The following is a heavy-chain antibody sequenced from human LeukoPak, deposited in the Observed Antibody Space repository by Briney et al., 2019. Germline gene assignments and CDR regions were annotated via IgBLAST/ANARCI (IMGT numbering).Heavy chain of an antibody. CDR2: ISGGGGDT. CDR1: GFTFNNYA. D-gene: IGHD2-15*01. V-gene: IGHV3-23*01. Sequence: GGSLRLSCAASGFTFNNYAMSWVRQAPGKRLEWVSAISGGGGDTYYADSVKGRFTISRDNSKNTLYLQMNSLRAEDTAIYYCAKDQVRSYCSDGSCYPFASWGQGTLVTVSS. J-gene: IGHJ4*02. CDR3: AKDQVRSYCSDGSCYPFAS.